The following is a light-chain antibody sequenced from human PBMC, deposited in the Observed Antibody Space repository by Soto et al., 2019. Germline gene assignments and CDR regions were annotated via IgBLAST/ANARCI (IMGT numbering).Light chain of an antibody. V-gene: IGKV3-20*01. J-gene: IGKJ1*01. CDR3: QQYAASPRT. CDR2: GAS. CDR1: QSVSSNY. Sequence: EIVLTQSPGTLSLSPRERATLSCRASQSVSSNYLAWYQHKPGQAPRLLIYGASSRAPGIPDRFSVCGSGTDFTLTISSLEPESFAVYYCQQYAASPRTFGQGTQVDVK.